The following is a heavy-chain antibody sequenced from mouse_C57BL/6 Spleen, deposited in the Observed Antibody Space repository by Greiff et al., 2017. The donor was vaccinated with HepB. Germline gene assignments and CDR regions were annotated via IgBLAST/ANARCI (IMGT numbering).Heavy chain of an antibody. D-gene: IGHD1-1*01. V-gene: IGHV1-50*01. CDR2: IDPSDSYT. Sequence: QVQLQQPGAELVKPGASVKLSCKASGYTFTSYWMQWVKQRPGQGLEWIGEIDPSDSYTNYNQKFKGKATLTVDTSSSTAYMQLISLTSEDSAVYYCARSHYGSSYAWYFDVWGTGTTVTVSS. J-gene: IGHJ1*03. CDR1: GYTFTSYW. CDR3: ARSHYGSSYAWYFDV.